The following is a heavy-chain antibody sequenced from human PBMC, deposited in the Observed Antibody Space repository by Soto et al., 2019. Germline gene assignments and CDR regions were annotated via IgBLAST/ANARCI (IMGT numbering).Heavy chain of an antibody. CDR1: GASVSHGY. CDR3: ARSYYDSTGFAVDP. J-gene: IGHJ5*02. Sequence: QMQLQASGPGLVKPSETLSLTCNVSGASVSHGYWSWIRQPPGKGLEWIGFMYFGGSFNYNPSLTSPATISVETSKNQSSMKLTSVTASDTAVHYCARSYYDSTGFAVDPWGQGTLVTVSS. D-gene: IGHD3-22*01. CDR2: MYFGGSF. V-gene: IGHV4-59*02.